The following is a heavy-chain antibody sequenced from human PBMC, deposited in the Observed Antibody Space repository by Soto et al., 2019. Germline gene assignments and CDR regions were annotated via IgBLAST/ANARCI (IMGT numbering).Heavy chain of an antibody. V-gene: IGHV3-48*02. CDR3: ARGDTAMAENYDY. D-gene: IGHD5-18*01. CDR1: GFPFSSYS. Sequence: EVQLVESGGGLVQPGGSLRLSCAASGFPFSSYSMNWVRQAPGKGLEWVSYISSSSSTIYYADYVKGRFTNSRDNAKNALNLQMNSLRDEDTAVYWCARGDTAMAENYDYWGQGTLVTVSS. J-gene: IGHJ4*02. CDR2: ISSSSSTI.